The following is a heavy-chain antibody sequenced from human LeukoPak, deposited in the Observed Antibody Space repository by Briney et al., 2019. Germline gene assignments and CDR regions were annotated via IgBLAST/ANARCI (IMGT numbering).Heavy chain of an antibody. J-gene: IGHJ5*02. Sequence: SETLPLTCTVSGGSISSGNYYWAWIRQPAGKGLEWIGRIYTSGSTNYNPSLKSRVSISINTSKNQFSLKLSSVTAADTAVYYCAKGWRSLANWFDPWGQGTLVTVSS. D-gene: IGHD2-15*01. V-gene: IGHV4-61*02. CDR3: AKGWRSLANWFDP. CDR1: GGSISSGNYY. CDR2: IYTSGST.